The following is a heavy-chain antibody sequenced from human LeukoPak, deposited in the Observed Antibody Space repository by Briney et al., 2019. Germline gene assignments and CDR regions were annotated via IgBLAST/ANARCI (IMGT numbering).Heavy chain of an antibody. CDR3: ATAFGLADY. CDR1: GFTVSSYS. J-gene: IGHJ4*02. CDR2: FSSGSSTI. Sequence: AGGSLRLSCAASGFTVSSYSMNWVRQAPGKGLGWVSIFSSGSSTICYALYVKGTFTISRANAQISLYLQMNSLRDKDTDVYSCATAFGLADYWGQGTLVTVSS. V-gene: IGHV3-48*02. D-gene: IGHD3/OR15-3a*01.